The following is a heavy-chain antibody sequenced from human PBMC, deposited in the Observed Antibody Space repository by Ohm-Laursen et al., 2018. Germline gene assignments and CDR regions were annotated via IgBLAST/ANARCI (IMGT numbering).Heavy chain of an antibody. D-gene: IGHD3-3*01. V-gene: IGHV3-48*03. Sequence: GSLRLSCAASGFTFSSYSMNWVRQALGKGLEWVSYIGSGGRTIYYSDSVKGRFSISRDNAKNSLYLQMSSLRAEDTGLYFCARHFEWSNDYWGQGTLVTVSS. J-gene: IGHJ4*02. CDR2: IGSGGRTI. CDR3: ARHFEWSNDY. CDR1: GFTFSSYS.